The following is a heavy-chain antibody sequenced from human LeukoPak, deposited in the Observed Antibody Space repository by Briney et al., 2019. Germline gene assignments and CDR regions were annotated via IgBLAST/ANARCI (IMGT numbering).Heavy chain of an antibody. CDR1: GFTFSSYA. CDR3: TTPPARWFDP. D-gene: IGHD2-2*01. CDR2: IKSKTDGGTT. Sequence: PGGSLRLSCAASGFTFSSYAMSWVRQAPGKGLEWVGRIKSKTDGGTTDYAAPVKGRFTISRDDSKNTLYLQMNSLKTEDTAVYYCTTPPARWFDPWGQGTLVTVSS. V-gene: IGHV3-15*01. J-gene: IGHJ5*02.